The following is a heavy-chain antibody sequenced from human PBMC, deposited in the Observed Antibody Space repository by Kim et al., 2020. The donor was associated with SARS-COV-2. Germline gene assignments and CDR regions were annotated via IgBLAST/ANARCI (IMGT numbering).Heavy chain of an antibody. CDR2: ISSNGGST. V-gene: IGHV3-64*01. CDR1: GFTFSSYA. CDR3: ARSEGVWYSSSVIDY. Sequence: GGSLRLSCAASGFTFSSYAMHWVRQAPGKGLEYVSAISSNGGSTYYANSVKGRFTISRDNSKNTLYLQMGSLRAEDMAVYYCARSEGVWYSSSVIDYWGQGTLVTVSS. J-gene: IGHJ4*02. D-gene: IGHD6-6*01.